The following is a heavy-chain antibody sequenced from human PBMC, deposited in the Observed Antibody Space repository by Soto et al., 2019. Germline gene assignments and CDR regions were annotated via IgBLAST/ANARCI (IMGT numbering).Heavy chain of an antibody. D-gene: IGHD3-16*01. CDR3: ARERGSGYFDY. V-gene: IGHV3-21*01. CDR1: GLTFSIYT. CDR2: ISSSSSYI. J-gene: IGHJ4*02. Sequence: EVQLVESGGGLVKPGGSLRLSCAASGLTFSIYTINWVRQAPGKGLEWVSSISSSSSYIYYADSVKGRFTISRDNAMNSLYVQMNSLRAEDTAVYYCARERGSGYFDYWGQGTLVTVSS.